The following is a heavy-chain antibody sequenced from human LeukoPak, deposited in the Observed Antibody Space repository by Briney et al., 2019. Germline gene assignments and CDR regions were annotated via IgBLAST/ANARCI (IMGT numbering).Heavy chain of an antibody. CDR1: GGTFSSYA. CDR2: IIPIFGTA. J-gene: IGHJ6*03. Sequence: SVKVSCKASGGTFSSYAISWVRQAPGQGLEWMGGIIPIFGTANYAQKFQGRVTITADKSTSTAYMELSSLRAEDTAVYYCAKVNWNDPYYYYYMDVWGKGTTVTVSS. CDR3: AKVNWNDPYYYYYMDV. V-gene: IGHV1-69*06. D-gene: IGHD1-20*01.